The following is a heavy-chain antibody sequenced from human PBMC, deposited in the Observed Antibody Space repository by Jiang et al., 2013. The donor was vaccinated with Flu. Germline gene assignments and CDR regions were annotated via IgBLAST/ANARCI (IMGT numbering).Heavy chain of an antibody. CDR2: TYYKSKWFN. CDR3: ARVGVAAKYYYDY. Sequence: QTLSLTCAISGDRVSSTSSSWNWIRQSPSRGLEWLGRTYYKSKWFNDYAVSVESRIMISPDTSKNQISLQLNSVTPEDTAVYYCARVGVAAKYYYDYWGQGTRVTVSS. D-gene: IGHD5-12*01. V-gene: IGHV6-1*01. CDR1: GDRVSSTSSS. J-gene: IGHJ4*02.